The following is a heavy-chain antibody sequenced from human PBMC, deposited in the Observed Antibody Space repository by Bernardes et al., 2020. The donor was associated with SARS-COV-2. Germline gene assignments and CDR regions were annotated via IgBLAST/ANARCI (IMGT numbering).Heavy chain of an antibody. CDR1: GYTLTSYG. Sequence: ASVKVSCKASGYTLTSYGISWVRQAPGQGLEWMGWISAYNGNTNYAQKLQGRVTMTTDTSTSTAYMELRSLRSDDTAVYYCARDGAYCSSTSCCSEPFDYWGQGTLVTVSS. CDR3: ARDGAYCSSTSCCSEPFDY. J-gene: IGHJ4*02. CDR2: ISAYNGNT. D-gene: IGHD2-2*01. V-gene: IGHV1-18*01.